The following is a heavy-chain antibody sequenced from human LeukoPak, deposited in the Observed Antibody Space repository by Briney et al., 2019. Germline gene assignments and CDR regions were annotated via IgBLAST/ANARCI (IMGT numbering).Heavy chain of an antibody. CDR1: GFTFSSYW. D-gene: IGHD2-15*01. CDR2: ISGSGGST. V-gene: IGHV3-23*01. Sequence: GGSLRLSCAASGFTFSSYWMSWVRQAPGKGLEWVSAISGSGGSTYYADSVKGRFTISRDNSKNTLYLQMNSLRAEDTAVYYCAKSGVLSLRYFDYWGQGTLVTVSS. CDR3: AKSGVLSLRYFDY. J-gene: IGHJ4*02.